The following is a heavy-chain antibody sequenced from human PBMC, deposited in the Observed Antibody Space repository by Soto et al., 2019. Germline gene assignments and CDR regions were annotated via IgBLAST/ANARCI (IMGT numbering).Heavy chain of an antibody. CDR2: ISASGDIT. CDR3: AKPLYTAMAIPQTC. D-gene: IGHD5-18*01. J-gene: IGHJ4*02. CDR1: GFTFSSYD. V-gene: IGHV3-23*01. Sequence: EVQLLESGGGLVQPGGSLRLSCAASGFTFSSYDMNWVRQAPGKGLEWVSAISASGDITYYADSVKGRFTVSRDNSKNTLYLQLNSLRAEDTAVYYCAKPLYTAMAIPQTCWGQGTLVTVSS.